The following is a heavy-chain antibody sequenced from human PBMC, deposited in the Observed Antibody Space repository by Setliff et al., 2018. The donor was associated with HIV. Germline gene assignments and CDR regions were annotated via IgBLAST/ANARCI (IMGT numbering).Heavy chain of an antibody. CDR2: INHRGST. V-gene: IGHV4-34*01. CDR3: ARGDYYDSTGYEGLDS. J-gene: IGHJ4*02. Sequence: SETLSLACAVYSGSFSGYRWTWIRQPPGKGLEWIGEINHRGSTTYNPSLRSRVTISVDTSKNQFSLKLNSVTAADTAVYYCARGDYYDSTGYEGLDSWGRGTLVTVSS. CDR1: SGSFSGYR. D-gene: IGHD3-22*01.